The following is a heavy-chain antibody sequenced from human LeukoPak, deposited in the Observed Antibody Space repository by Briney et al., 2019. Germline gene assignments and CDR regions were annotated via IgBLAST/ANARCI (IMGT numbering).Heavy chain of an antibody. D-gene: IGHD3-22*01. CDR3: ARGEPTPYYYDSSGYYDY. Sequence: ASVKVSCKASGYSFTKYVGNWVRQAPGQGLEWMGWINPNSGGTNYAQKFQGRVTMTRDTSISTAYMELSRLRSDDTAVYYCARGEPTPYYYDSSGYYDYWGQGTLVTVSS. CDR1: GYSFTKYV. V-gene: IGHV1-2*02. CDR2: INPNSGGT. J-gene: IGHJ4*02.